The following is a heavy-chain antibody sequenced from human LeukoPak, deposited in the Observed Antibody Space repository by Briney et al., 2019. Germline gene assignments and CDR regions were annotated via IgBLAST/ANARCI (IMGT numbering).Heavy chain of an antibody. J-gene: IGHJ4*02. CDR2: ISSGGGTT. CDR3: AKAGIAVPATPEY. Sequence: PGGSLRLSCAASGFTFSNYAMNWVRLAPGKGLEWVSVISSGGGTTYYSDSVKGRFIISRDNSKNMLYLQMSSLRVDDTALYYCAKAGIAVPATPEYCGQGTQVTVSS. CDR1: GFTFSNYA. V-gene: IGHV3-23*01. D-gene: IGHD6-19*01.